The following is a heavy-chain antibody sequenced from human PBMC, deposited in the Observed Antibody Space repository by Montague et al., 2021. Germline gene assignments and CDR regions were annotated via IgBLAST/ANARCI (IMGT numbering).Heavy chain of an antibody. CDR1: GASINSSPYY. D-gene: IGHD2-21*02. CDR3: ARVDCDGDCYTFDP. J-gene: IGHJ5*02. CDR2: IYYSANT. V-gene: IGHV4-39*01. Sequence: SETLSLTCTVSGASINSSPYYWGWIRQPPGKGLEWIGSIYYSANTYYNPSLKIRLSISVDTTKNQFSLRLKSVTAADTAVYHCARVDCDGDCYTFDPWGQGTVVTVSS.